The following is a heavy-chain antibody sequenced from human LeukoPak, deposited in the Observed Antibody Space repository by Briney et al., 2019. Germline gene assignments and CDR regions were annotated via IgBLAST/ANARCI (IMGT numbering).Heavy chain of an antibody. V-gene: IGHV3-23*01. Sequence: GGSLRLSCAASGFTFGSYGMSWVRQAPGKGLEWVSFITPNADRASYADSVKGRFTISRDNPRNTLYMQMNSLRDEDTAVYYCAKATSRYSGSYGAANYFDYWGQGTLVTVSS. CDR3: AKATSRYSGSYGAANYFDY. D-gene: IGHD1-26*01. CDR2: ITPNADRA. J-gene: IGHJ4*02. CDR1: GFTFGSYG.